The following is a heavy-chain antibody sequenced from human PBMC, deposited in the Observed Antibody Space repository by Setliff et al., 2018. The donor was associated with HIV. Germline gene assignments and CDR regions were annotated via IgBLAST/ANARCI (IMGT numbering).Heavy chain of an antibody. V-gene: IGHV4-61*09. CDR2: IYISGST. CDR1: GGSISSGSYY. J-gene: IGHJ3*01. CDR3: ARLSVVIHDTFDV. Sequence: PSETLSLTCSVSGGSISSGSYYWSWIRQPAGKGLEWIGHIYISGSTNYNPSLKSRVSMSVDPSKNQVSLNLHSVTAADTAVYYCARLSVVIHDTFDVWGHGTMVTVSS. D-gene: IGHD3-22*01.